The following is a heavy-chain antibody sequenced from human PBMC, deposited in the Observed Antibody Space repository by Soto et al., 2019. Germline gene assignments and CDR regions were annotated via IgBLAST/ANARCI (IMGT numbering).Heavy chain of an antibody. CDR3: ATLHRHYYYGLDV. CDR1: GYPFDAYI. Sequence: VELVESGGGLVQTGGSLRLSCAASGYPFDAYIMNWVRRAPGKGLEWVASINPRGVTKYYADSLRGRFTISRDDASSSPFLQMDNLRAQDTAVEFCATLHRHYYYGLDVWGQGTTVTVS. V-gene: IGHV3-48*01. J-gene: IGHJ6*02. CDR2: INPRGVTK.